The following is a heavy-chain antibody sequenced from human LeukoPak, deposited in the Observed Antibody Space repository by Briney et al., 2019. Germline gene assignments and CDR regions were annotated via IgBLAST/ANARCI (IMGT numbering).Heavy chain of an antibody. J-gene: IGHJ3*01. CDR1: GFTFSSYW. CDR3: AKDAISMNKIWDAFDV. CDR2: IKQDGSEK. Sequence: GGSLRLSCAASGFTFSSYWMSWVRQAPGKGLEWVANIKQDGSEKYYVDSVKGRFTISRDNAKNSLYLQMNSLRAEDTAVYYCAKDAISMNKIWDAFDVWGQGTVVSVSS. D-gene: IGHD3-22*01. V-gene: IGHV3-7*03.